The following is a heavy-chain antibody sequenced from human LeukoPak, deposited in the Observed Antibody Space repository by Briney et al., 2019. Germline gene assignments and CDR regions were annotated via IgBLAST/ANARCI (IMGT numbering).Heavy chain of an antibody. CDR2: IYYSGST. CDR3: ARTRGEFDY. Sequence: SETLSLTCTVSGGSISSYYWSWIRQPPGKGLEWIGYIYYSGSTNYNPSLKSRVTISVDTSKNQFSLKLSSVAAADTAVYYCARTRGEFDYWGQGTLVTVSS. J-gene: IGHJ4*02. V-gene: IGHV4-59*12. CDR1: GGSISSYY. D-gene: IGHD3-10*01.